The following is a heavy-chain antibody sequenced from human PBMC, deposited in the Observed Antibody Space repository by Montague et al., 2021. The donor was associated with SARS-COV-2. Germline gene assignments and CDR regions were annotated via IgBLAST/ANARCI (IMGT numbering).Heavy chain of an antibody. CDR2: IHHGGST. V-gene: IGHV4-34*01. CDR1: GGSFSTYS. Sequence: SETLPLTCAVHGGSFSTYSWNWIRQPPGKGLEWIGEIHHGGSTNYNPSLKSRVTISADTSKNQFSLKLNSVTAADTAVYYCARLGEGVVPAPILGVGPYYSYFYMDVWGKGATVTVSS. J-gene: IGHJ6*03. CDR3: ARLGEGVVPAPILGVGPYYSYFYMDV. D-gene: IGHD2-2*02.